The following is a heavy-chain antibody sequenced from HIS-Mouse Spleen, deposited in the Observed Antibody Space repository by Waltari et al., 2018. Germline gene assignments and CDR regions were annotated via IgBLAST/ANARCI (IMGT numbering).Heavy chain of an antibody. V-gene: IGHV4-39*07. D-gene: IGHD2-21*02. CDR1: GGSISSSSYY. Sequence: QLQLQESGPGLVKPSETLSLTCTVSGGSISSSSYYWGWIRQPPGKGLEWIGSIYYSGRTYYNPSLKSRVTISVDTSKNQFSLKLSSVTAADTAVYYCARDTYCGGDCYSKGWFDPWGQGTLVTVSS. CDR2: IYYSGRT. CDR3: ARDTYCGGDCYSKGWFDP. J-gene: IGHJ5*02.